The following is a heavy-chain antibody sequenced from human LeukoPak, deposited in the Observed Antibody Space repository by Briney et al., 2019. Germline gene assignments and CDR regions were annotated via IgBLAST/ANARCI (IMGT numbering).Heavy chain of an antibody. V-gene: IGHV1-2*02. J-gene: IGHJ4*02. CDR2: INPNSGGT. CDR1: GYTFTGYY. D-gene: IGHD2-21*02. CDR3: ARVSKGYCGGYCYSDY. Sequence: GASVKVSCKASGYTFTGYYMHWVRQAPGQGLGWMGWINPNSGGTNYAQKFQGRVTMTRDTSITTAYMDLSSLRSDDTALYYCARVSKGYCGGYCYSDYWGQGTLVTVSS.